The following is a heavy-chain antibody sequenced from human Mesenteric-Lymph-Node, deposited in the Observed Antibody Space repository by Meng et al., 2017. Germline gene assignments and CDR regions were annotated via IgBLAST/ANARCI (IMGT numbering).Heavy chain of an antibody. J-gene: IGHJ4*02. D-gene: IGHD3-22*01. CDR3: AIEIGDSSDY. CDR1: GFTFSNFA. Sequence: GESLKISCAASGFTFSNFAMSWVRQAPGKGLEWVSSISGNGFNTYYTDSVKGRFTISRDNPKNTLYLHMNNVRADDTAVYYCAIEIGDSSDYWGPGTLVTVSS. CDR2: ISGNGFNT. V-gene: IGHV3-23*01.